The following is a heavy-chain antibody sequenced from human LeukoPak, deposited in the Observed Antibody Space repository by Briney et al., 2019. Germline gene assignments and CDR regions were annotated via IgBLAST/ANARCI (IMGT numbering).Heavy chain of an antibody. CDR2: IKQDGSEK. CDR3: ARRELTAIHPPFDY. J-gene: IGHJ4*02. D-gene: IGHD2-21*02. CDR1: GFTFSRYW. Sequence: PGGSLRLSCAASGFTFSRYWMSWARQAPGKGLEWVANIKQDGSEKYYVDSVKGRFTISRDNAKNSLYLQMNSLRAEDTAVYYCARRELTAIHPPFDYWGQGTLVTVSS. V-gene: IGHV3-7*01.